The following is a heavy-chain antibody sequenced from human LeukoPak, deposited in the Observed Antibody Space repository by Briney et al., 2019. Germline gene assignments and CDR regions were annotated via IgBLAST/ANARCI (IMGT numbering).Heavy chain of an antibody. D-gene: IGHD6-13*01. CDR3: ARDPTGIAAAGVY. Sequence: GGSLRLSCAASGFTVSSNYMSWVRQAPGKGLEWVSVIYSGGSTYYADSVKGRFTISRDNSKNTLYLQMNSLRAEDTALYYCARDPTGIAAAGVYWGQGTLVTVSS. J-gene: IGHJ4*02. V-gene: IGHV3-66*01. CDR1: GFTVSSNY. CDR2: IYSGGST.